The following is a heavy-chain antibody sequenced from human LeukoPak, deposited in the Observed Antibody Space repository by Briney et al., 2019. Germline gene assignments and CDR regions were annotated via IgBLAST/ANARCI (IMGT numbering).Heavy chain of an antibody. V-gene: IGHV1-46*01. CDR1: GYTFTSYY. Sequence: ASVKVSCKASGYTFTSYYMHWVRQAPGQGLEWMGIINPSGGSTSYAQKFQGRVTMTRDTSTSTVYMELSSLRSEDTAVYYCAREERGIAVAVDAFDIWGQGTVVTVSS. CDR2: INPSGGST. CDR3: AREERGIAVAVDAFDI. D-gene: IGHD6-19*01. J-gene: IGHJ3*02.